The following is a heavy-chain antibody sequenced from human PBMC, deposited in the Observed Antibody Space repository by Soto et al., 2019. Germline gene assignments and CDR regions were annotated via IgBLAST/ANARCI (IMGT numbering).Heavy chain of an antibody. CDR2: ISDDGTKK. CDR3: ARELYYYDSSGYYPLEN. D-gene: IGHD3-22*01. J-gene: IGHJ4*02. V-gene: IGHV3-30*03. Sequence: QVQLVESGGGVVQPGKSLRLSCAASRFTFSNYGMHWVRQAPGKGLEWVALISDDGTKKYSAASVKGRVTISRDNSKNTLYVQMKSLRADDTAVYFCARELYYYDSSGYYPLENWGQGTLVTVSS. CDR1: RFTFSNYG.